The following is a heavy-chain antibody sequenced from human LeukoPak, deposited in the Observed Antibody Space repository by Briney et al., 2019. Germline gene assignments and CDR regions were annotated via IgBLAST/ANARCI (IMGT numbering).Heavy chain of an antibody. Sequence: ASVKVSCKTSGCTFTDYYMHWVRQAPGQGLEWMAWINPKSGGTNVAQQFQGRVTMTRDTSISTAYMELSRLRSDDTAVYYCASLHRDSSSWYSFDSWGQGTLVTVSS. CDR1: GCTFTDYY. CDR2: INPKSGGT. D-gene: IGHD6-13*01. CDR3: ASLHRDSSSWYSFDS. J-gene: IGHJ4*02. V-gene: IGHV1-2*02.